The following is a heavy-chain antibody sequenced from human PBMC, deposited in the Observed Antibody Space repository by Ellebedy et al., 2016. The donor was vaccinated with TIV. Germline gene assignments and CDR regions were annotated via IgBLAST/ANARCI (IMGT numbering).Heavy chain of an antibody. CDR3: ARDPHLYGDYEPFDY. Sequence: AASVTVSCKASGYTFTGHHINWVRQAPGQGLAWMGWLNPNSGGTNSKQKVQGRVTMTSDTSISTAYMELGRLRSDDTAVYYCARDPHLYGDYEPFDYWGQGTLVTVSS. CDR2: LNPNSGGT. CDR1: GYTFTGHH. D-gene: IGHD4-17*01. J-gene: IGHJ4*02. V-gene: IGHV1-2*02.